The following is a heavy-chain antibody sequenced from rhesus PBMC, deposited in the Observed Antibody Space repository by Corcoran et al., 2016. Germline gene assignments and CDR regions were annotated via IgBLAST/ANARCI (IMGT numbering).Heavy chain of an antibody. J-gene: IGHJ1*01. D-gene: IGHD1-14*01. V-gene: IGHV1S2*01. Sequence: QVQLVQSGAEVKKPGSSVKVSCKASGYTFTDYYMHWVRKAPRQGLEWMGWINPYKGNTKDAQKSQGIVTMTRDTSTSTAYMELSSLRSEDTAVYYCARGWNDGRYFEFWGQGALVTVSS. CDR2: INPYKGNT. CDR1: GYTFTDYY. CDR3: ARGWNDGRYFEF.